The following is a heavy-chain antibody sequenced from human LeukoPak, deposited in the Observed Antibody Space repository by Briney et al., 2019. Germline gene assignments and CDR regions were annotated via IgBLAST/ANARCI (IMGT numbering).Heavy chain of an antibody. CDR3: AKDFYQFVRGIDY. CDR1: GFTFSSYA. CDR2: ISDSGGST. Sequence: PGRSLRLSCAASGFTFSSYATSSVRQAPGKGLEWVSGISDSGGSTYYADSVKGRFTISRDNSKSTLYLQMNSLRVEDTAVYYCAKDFYQFVRGIDYWGQGTLVTVSS. D-gene: IGHD6-6*01. V-gene: IGHV3-23*01. J-gene: IGHJ4*02.